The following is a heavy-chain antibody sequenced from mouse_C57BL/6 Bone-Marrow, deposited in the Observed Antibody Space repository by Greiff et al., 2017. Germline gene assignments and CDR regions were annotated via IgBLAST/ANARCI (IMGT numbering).Heavy chain of an antibody. CDR2: INPSYGGT. V-gene: IGHV1-53*01. J-gene: IGHJ1*03. CDR3: ARWHWYFDV. CDR1: GYTFTSYW. Sequence: VQLQQPGTELVKPGASVTLSCKASGYTFTSYWLHWVKQRPGPGLAWLGHINPSYGGTTSNEQFQSTATLTVDKSSSTAYMPLSRLTSEDSAVYYCARWHWYFDVWGTGTTGTVSS.